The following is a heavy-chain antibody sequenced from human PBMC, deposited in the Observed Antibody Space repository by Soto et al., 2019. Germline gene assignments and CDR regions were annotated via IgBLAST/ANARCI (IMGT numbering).Heavy chain of an antibody. V-gene: IGHV4-59*08. CDR3: ARRYGGNLDY. D-gene: IGHD1-26*01. CDR2: IYYSGST. Sequence: SETLSLTCTVSGGSISSFYWSLIRQPPGKGLEWIGYIYYSGSTNYNPSLKSRVTISVDTSKNQFSLKLSSVTAADTAVYYCARRYGGNLDYWGQGTLVTVSS. CDR1: GGSISSFY. J-gene: IGHJ4*02.